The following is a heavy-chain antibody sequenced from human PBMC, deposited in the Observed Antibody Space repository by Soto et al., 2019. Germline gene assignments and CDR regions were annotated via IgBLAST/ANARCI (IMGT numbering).Heavy chain of an antibody. CDR3: ARDWDSSGLFDP. V-gene: IGHV4-59*01. D-gene: IGHD3-10*01. CDR2: ISYSEST. CDR1: GAFITTYY. Sequence: PSETLSLTCSVSGAFITTYYWSWIRQPPGKGLEWIGSISYSESTKYNPSLESRVMISLDTSKNQFSLRLTSVTAADTALYYCARDWDSSGLFDPWGQGALVTVSS. J-gene: IGHJ5*02.